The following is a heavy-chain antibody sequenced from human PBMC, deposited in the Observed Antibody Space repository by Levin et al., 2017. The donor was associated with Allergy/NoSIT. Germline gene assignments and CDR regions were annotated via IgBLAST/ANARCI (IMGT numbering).Heavy chain of an antibody. Sequence: GGSLRLSCVASGFPFNLYDMSWVRQAPGKGLEWVSTISANGFDTYYSDSVKGRLIISRDNSKNPVYLQMNSLRAADTAVYYCGRDSVGNPTRRSDYWGQGARVTVSS. CDR1: GFPFNLYD. D-gene: IGHD4-23*01. V-gene: IGHV3-23*01. CDR3: GRDSVGNPTRRSDY. CDR2: ISANGFDT. J-gene: IGHJ4*02.